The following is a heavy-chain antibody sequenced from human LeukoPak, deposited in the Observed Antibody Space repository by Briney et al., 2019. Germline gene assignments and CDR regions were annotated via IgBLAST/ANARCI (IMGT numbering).Heavy chain of an antibody. Sequence: SQTLSLTCAISGDSVSSNSAAWNWIRQSPSRGLEWLGRTYYRSKWYNDYAVSEKSRITINPDTSKNQFSLQLNSVTPEDTAVYYCARVDDYGGKGAFDIWGQGTMDTVSS. CDR1: GDSVSSNSAA. D-gene: IGHD4-23*01. CDR2: TYYRSKWYN. CDR3: ARVDDYGGKGAFDI. V-gene: IGHV6-1*01. J-gene: IGHJ3*02.